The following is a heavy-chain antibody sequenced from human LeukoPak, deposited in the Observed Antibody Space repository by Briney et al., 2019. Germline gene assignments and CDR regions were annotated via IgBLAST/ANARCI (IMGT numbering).Heavy chain of an antibody. CDR3: AKAPEYSSSSPEEYYFDY. D-gene: IGHD6-6*01. Sequence: GGSLRLSCAASGFTFSSYSMNWVRQAPGKGLEWVSSISSSSSYIYYADSVKGRFTISRDNAKNSLYLQMNSLRAEDTALYYCAKAPEYSSSSPEEYYFDYWGQGTLVTVSS. CDR2: ISSSSSYI. V-gene: IGHV3-21*04. CDR1: GFTFSSYS. J-gene: IGHJ4*02.